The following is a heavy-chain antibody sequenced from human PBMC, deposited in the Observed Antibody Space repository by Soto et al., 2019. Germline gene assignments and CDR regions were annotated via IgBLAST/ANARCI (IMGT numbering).Heavy chain of an antibody. CDR3: ARSVTAYYFDY. V-gene: IGHV3-53*04. D-gene: IGHD4-4*01. J-gene: IGHJ4*02. CDR1: GFTVSSNY. CDR2: IYSGGST. Sequence: EVQLVEAGGGLVQPGGSLRLSCAASGFTVSSNYMSWVRQAPGKGLEWVSVIYSGGSTYYADSVKGRFTISRHNSKNTLYLQVHSLRAEDTAVYYCARSVTAYYFDYWGQGTLVTVSS.